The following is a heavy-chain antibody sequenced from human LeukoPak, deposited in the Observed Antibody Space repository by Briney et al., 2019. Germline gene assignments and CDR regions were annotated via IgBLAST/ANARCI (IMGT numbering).Heavy chain of an antibody. V-gene: IGHV4-4*07. Sequence: SETLSLTCTVSGASIRSSYWNWIRQPAGKGLEWIGIFYTSGSTNYNPSLKSRVTMSVDTSKNQFSLKLSSVTAADTAVYYCARGPYYYGSGSYYTYWGQGTLVTVSS. CDR3: ARGPYYYGSGSYYTY. CDR1: GASIRSSY. J-gene: IGHJ4*02. CDR2: FYTSGST. D-gene: IGHD3-10*01.